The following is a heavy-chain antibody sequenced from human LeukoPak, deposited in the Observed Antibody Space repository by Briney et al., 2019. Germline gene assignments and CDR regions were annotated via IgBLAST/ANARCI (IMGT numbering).Heavy chain of an antibody. CDR2: INPNSGGT. J-gene: IGHJ3*02. D-gene: IGHD3-10*01. CDR1: GYTFTNYY. V-gene: IGHV1-2*02. CDR3: ARDRSYYGSRYDAFDI. Sequence: GASVTVSCTASGYTFTNYYVRWVRQAPGQGLEGMGWINPNSGGTNFAQKFLGRVTMTRDTSISTAYMELSRLRSDDPAAYYCARDRSYYGSRYDAFDIWGQGTMATVSS.